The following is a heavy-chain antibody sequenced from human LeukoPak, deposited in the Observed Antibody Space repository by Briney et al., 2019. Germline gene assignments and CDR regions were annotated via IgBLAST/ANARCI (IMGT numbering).Heavy chain of an antibody. D-gene: IGHD6-19*01. CDR2: ISSSSSTI. CDR1: GFTFSSYS. J-gene: IGHJ4*02. CDR3: AKDPRKYSSGWPGLDY. V-gene: IGHV3-48*04. Sequence: GGSLRLSCAASGFTFSSYSMNWVRQAPGKGLEWVSYISSSSSTIYYADSVKGRFTISRDNSKNSLYLQMNSLRAEDTALYYCAKDPRKYSSGWPGLDYWGQGTLVTVSS.